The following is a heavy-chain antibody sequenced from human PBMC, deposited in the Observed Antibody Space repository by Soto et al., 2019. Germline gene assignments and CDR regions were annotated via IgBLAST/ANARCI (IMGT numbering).Heavy chain of an antibody. Sequence: QVQLVQSGAEVKKPGASVKVSCTFTSYDINRVRQATGQGLEWMGWMNPNSGNTRYAQKFQGRVTMTRNTSNFTAYMELSSLRSEDTAVYYCARGPGSSDWRFSYYYMDVWGQGTTVTVSS. CDR2: MNPNSGNT. V-gene: IGHV1-8*01. CDR1: FTSYD. D-gene: IGHD6-19*01. J-gene: IGHJ6*02. CDR3: ARGPGSSDWRFSYYYMDV.